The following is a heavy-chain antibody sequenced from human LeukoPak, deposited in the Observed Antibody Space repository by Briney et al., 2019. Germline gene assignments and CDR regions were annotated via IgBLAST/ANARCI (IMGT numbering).Heavy chain of an antibody. Sequence: SETLSLTCAVPGGSISSTNWWSWVRQPPGKGLEWIGEIYRSGTTNYKPSLKSRVTISLDKSRNHFSLKLTSVTAADSAVYYCARRSPYSTGWSSYFDYWGQGALVTVSS. CDR1: GGSISSTNW. V-gene: IGHV4-4*02. J-gene: IGHJ4*02. CDR2: IYRSGTT. CDR3: ARRSPYSTGWSSYFDY. D-gene: IGHD6-19*01.